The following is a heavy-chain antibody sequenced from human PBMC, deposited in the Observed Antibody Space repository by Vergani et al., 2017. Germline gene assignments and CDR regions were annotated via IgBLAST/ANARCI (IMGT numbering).Heavy chain of an antibody. CDR2: IHTSGIT. CDR3: ARHKEQLVPGNYYYYYYMDV. D-gene: IGHD6-13*01. V-gene: IGHV4-61*02. CDR1: GGSINSQNYY. Sequence: QVQLQESGPGLVKPSQTLSLTCTFSGGSINSQNYYGSWLRQPAGKGLGGIGRIHTSGITNYNPSLKSRVTMSEDTSKNQFSLKLNAVTAAYTAVYYCARHKEQLVPGNYYYYYYMDVWGKGTTVTVSS. J-gene: IGHJ6*03.